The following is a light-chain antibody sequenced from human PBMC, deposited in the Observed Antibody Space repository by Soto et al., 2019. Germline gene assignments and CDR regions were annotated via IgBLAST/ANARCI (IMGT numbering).Light chain of an antibody. V-gene: IGKV1-5*03. CDR1: QRISSW. Sequence: DIQLTQSPSSLSASVGERDTITWRASQRISSWLGWYQQKQGKAPKLLVYKASSLESGVPSRFSGSGSGTEFTLTISTLQPDDFATYYCQQYEAYPLTFGGGTKVEI. CDR2: KAS. CDR3: QQYEAYPLT. J-gene: IGKJ4*01.